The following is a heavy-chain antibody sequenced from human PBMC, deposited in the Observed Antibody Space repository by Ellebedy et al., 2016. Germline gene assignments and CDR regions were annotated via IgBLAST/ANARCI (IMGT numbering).Heavy chain of an antibody. D-gene: IGHD3-22*01. Sequence: GESLKISXAASGFTFSSYGMYWVRQAPGKGLEWVAVIWYDGSNKYYVDSVKGRFTISRDNSKNTLYLQMNSLRAEDTAVYYCARGRYDSSGYYQDYWGQGTLVTVSS. J-gene: IGHJ4*02. CDR3: ARGRYDSSGYYQDY. CDR1: GFTFSSYG. V-gene: IGHV3-33*08. CDR2: IWYDGSNK.